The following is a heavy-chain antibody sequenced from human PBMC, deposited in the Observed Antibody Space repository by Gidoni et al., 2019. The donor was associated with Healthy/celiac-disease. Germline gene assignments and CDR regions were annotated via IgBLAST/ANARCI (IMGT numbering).Heavy chain of an antibody. Sequence: QVQLVQSGDEVKTPGASVKVSCKASGYTFTGYYMPWVRQAPGQGLEWMGWINPNSGGTNYAQKFQGRVTMTRETSISTTYMELSRLRSDDTAVYYCARQAVAGHFDYWGQGTLVTVSS. D-gene: IGHD6-19*01. CDR3: ARQAVAGHFDY. V-gene: IGHV1-2*02. CDR2: INPNSGGT. J-gene: IGHJ4*02. CDR1: GYTFTGYY.